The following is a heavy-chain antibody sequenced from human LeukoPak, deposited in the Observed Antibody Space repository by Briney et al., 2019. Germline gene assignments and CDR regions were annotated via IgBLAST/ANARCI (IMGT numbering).Heavy chain of an antibody. V-gene: IGHV4-34*01. CDR1: GGSFSGYY. J-gene: IGHJ4*02. Sequence: SETLSLTCAVYGGSFSGYYWSWIRQPPGKGLEWIGEINHSGSTNYNPSLKSRVTISVDTSKNQFSLKLSSVTAADTAVYYCARGLPPLGPNDYWGRGTLVTVSS. CDR2: INHSGST. CDR3: ARGLPPLGPNDY. D-gene: IGHD3-16*01.